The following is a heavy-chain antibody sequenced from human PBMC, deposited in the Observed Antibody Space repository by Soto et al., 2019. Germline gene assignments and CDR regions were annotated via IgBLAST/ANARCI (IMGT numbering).Heavy chain of an antibody. Sequence: QVQLQQSGAGLLKPSETLSLTCDVYGGSFSDYIWTWIRQTPGKGLQWIGQINHSGSANYNPSLKSRVTISVHTSSSQFSPELSSVTAADTAVYYCARGLISGSHYSGGWYYFDSWGQGTQVTVSS. D-gene: IGHD1-26*01. V-gene: IGHV4-34*01. CDR2: INHSGSA. CDR3: ARGLISGSHYSGGWYYFDS. J-gene: IGHJ4*02. CDR1: GGSFSDYI.